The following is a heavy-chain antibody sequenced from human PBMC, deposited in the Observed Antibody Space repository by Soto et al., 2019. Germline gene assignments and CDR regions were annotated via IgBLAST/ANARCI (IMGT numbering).Heavy chain of an antibody. J-gene: IGHJ4*02. D-gene: IGHD3-9*01. CDR1: GYTFTSYG. CDR2: ISAYNGNT. CDR3: ARGYDILTGYFYFDY. V-gene: IGHV1-18*01. Sequence: ASVKVSCKAPGYTFTSYGISWVRQAPGQGLEWMGWISAYNGNTNYAQKLQGRVTMTTDTSTSTAYMELRSLRSDDTAVYYCARGYDILTGYFYFDYWGQRTLVTVSS.